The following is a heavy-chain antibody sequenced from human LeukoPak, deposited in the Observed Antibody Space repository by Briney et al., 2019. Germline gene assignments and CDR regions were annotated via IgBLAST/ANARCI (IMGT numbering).Heavy chain of an antibody. V-gene: IGHV3-23*01. Sequence: GGSLRLSCAASGFTFSSYAMSWVRQAPGKGLEWVSAISGSGGSTYYADSVKGRFTIPRDNSKNTLYLQMNSLRAEDTAVYYCAKEMLVQLERGFNWFDPWGQGTLVTVSS. D-gene: IGHD1-1*01. CDR1: GFTFSSYA. CDR3: AKEMLVQLERGFNWFDP. J-gene: IGHJ5*02. CDR2: ISGSGGST.